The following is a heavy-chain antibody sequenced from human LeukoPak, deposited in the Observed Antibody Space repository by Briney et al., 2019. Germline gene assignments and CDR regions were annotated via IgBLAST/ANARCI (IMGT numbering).Heavy chain of an antibody. CDR2: IYSGGST. J-gene: IGHJ3*02. CDR1: GFTVSSNY. Sequence: GGSLRLSCAASGFTVSSNYMSWVRQAPGKGLEWVSVIYSGGSTYYADSMKGRFTISRDNSKNTLYLQMNSLRAEDTAVYYCARDSGYDAFDIWGQGTMVTVSS. V-gene: IGHV3-53*01. D-gene: IGHD6-13*01. CDR3: ARDSGYDAFDI.